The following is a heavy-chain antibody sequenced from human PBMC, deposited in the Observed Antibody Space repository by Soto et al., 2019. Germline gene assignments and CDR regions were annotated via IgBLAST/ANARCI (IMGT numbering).Heavy chain of an antibody. CDR2: SSHRGST. CDR3: ARGGSNGGGAVSL. Sequence: SSETLSLTCAVYTGSFSGYQWSWIRQPPGKGLEWIGESSHRGSTIYNPSLRSRVTISVDTSKNQFSLKLGSVTAADMAVYYCARGGSNGGGAVSLGGQGTPVTVSS. J-gene: IGHJ4*02. CDR1: TGSFSGYQ. D-gene: IGHD1-26*01. V-gene: IGHV4-34*01.